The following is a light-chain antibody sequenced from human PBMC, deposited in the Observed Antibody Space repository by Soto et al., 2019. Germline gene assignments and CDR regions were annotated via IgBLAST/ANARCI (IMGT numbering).Light chain of an antibody. CDR3: SSYSYGSTLV. Sequence: QSALTQPASVSGSPGQSITISCTGTSSDVGGYNYVSWYQQHPGKAPKLMIYEVSNRPSGVSNRFSGSKSGNTASLTISGLQAEDEADYYCSSYSYGSTLVFGGGTKVTVL. CDR1: SSDVGGYNY. CDR2: EVS. J-gene: IGLJ2*01. V-gene: IGLV2-14*01.